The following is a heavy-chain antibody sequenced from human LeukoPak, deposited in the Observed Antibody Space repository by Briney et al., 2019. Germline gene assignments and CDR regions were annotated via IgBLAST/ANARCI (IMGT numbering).Heavy chain of an antibody. CDR3: ARANVGAFDY. CDR1: GYTFTSYD. D-gene: IGHD1-26*01. V-gene: IGHV1-8*01. CDR2: MNPNSGNT. Sequence: GASVKVSCKASGYTFTSYDINWVRQATGQGLEWMGWMNPNSGNTGYAQEFQGRVTMTRNTSISTAYMELSSLRSDDTAVYYCARANVGAFDYWGQGTLVTVSS. J-gene: IGHJ4*02.